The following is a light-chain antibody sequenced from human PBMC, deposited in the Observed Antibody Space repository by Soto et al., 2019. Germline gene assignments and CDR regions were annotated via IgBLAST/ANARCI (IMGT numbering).Light chain of an antibody. V-gene: IGKV3-20*01. CDR2: GAS. CDR1: QSVSRSH. CDR3: QHYGSSPRA. J-gene: IGKJ2*01. Sequence: ESVLTQSPGTLSLSTGERATLSCRASQSVSRSHLAWYQQKPGQAPRLFLYGASDRATGIPDRFSGSGSGKDFTLSISRLEPEDFAVYYCQHYGSSPRAFGQGAKLDIK.